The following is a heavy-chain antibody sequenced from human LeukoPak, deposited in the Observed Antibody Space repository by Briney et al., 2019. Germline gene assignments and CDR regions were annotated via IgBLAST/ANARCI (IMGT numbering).Heavy chain of an antibody. CDR3: ARDGDLAYYYGSGSYSPPWFDP. CDR1: GGSISSYY. J-gene: IGHJ5*02. V-gene: IGHV4-4*07. CDR2: IYTSGST. Sequence: SETLSLTCTVSGGSISSYYWSWIRQPAGKGLEWIGRIYTSGSTNYNPSLKSRVTMSVDTSKNQFSLKLSSVTAADTAVYYCARDGDLAYYYGSGSYSPPWFDPWGQGTLATVSS. D-gene: IGHD3-10*01.